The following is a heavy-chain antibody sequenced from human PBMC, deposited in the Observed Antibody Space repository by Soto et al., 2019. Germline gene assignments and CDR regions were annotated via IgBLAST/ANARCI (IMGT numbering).Heavy chain of an antibody. J-gene: IGHJ6*02. D-gene: IGHD3-16*02. CDR3: ARHCIQADYRLVPGYYGMDV. CDR2: IYYSGST. V-gene: IGHV4-39*01. Sequence: PSETLSLTCTVSGGSISSSRYYWGWIRQPPGKGLEWIGSIYYSGSTYYNPSLKSRVTISVDTSKNQFSLKLSSVTAADTAVYYCARHCIQADYRLVPGYYGMDVWGQGTTVTVSS. CDR1: GGSISSSRYY.